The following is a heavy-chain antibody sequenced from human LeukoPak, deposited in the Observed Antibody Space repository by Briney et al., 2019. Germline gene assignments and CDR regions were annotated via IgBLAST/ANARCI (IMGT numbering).Heavy chain of an antibody. D-gene: IGHD3-10*01. CDR1: GGSISSGGYS. Sequence: SQTLSLTRAVSGGSISSGGYSWSWIRQPPGKGLEWIGYIYHSGSTYYNPSLKSRVTISVDRSKNQFSLKLSSVTAADTAVYYCARGLLLWFGELESAAFDIWGQGTMVTVSS. J-gene: IGHJ3*02. CDR3: ARGLLLWFGELESAAFDI. V-gene: IGHV4-30-2*01. CDR2: IYHSGST.